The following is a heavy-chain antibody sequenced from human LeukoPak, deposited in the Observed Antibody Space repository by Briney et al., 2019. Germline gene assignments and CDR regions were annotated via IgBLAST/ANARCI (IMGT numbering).Heavy chain of an antibody. CDR2: MNPNSGNT. V-gene: IGHV1-8*01. CDR1: GYTFTSYD. Sequence: ASVKVSCKASGYTFTSYDINWVRQATGQGLEWMGWMNPNSGNTGYAQKFQGRVTMTRNTSISTAYMELSSLRSEDTAVYYCAKEGTYYYDSSGYYSVGEGAFDIWGQGTMVTVSS. CDR3: AKEGTYYYDSSGYYSVGEGAFDI. J-gene: IGHJ3*02. D-gene: IGHD3-22*01.